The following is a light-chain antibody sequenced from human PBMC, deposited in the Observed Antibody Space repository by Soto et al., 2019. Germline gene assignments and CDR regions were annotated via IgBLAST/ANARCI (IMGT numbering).Light chain of an antibody. J-gene: IGKJ1*01. Sequence: DIQMTQSPSSLSSSVGDRVTITCQASQDINNYLNWYQQKPGKAPKLLIYDASNLETGVPSRFSGSGSVTDFAVRISSLQPEDIATYYCQQYENLPWTFGQGTKVEVK. CDR1: QDINNY. V-gene: IGKV1-33*01. CDR2: DAS. CDR3: QQYENLPWT.